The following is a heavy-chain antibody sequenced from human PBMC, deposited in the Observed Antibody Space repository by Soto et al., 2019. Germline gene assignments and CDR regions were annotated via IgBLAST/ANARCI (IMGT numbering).Heavy chain of an antibody. CDR2: IYYSGST. V-gene: IGHV4-61*01. CDR3: ARERQTYDSSGYYYYGMDV. CDR1: GGSVSSGSYY. Sequence: PSETLSLTCTVSGGSVSSGSYYWSWIRQPPGKGLEWIGYIYYSGSTNYNPSLKSRVTISVDTSKNQFSLKLSSVTAADTAVYYCARERQTYDSSGYYYYGMDVWGQGTTVTSP. J-gene: IGHJ6*02. D-gene: IGHD3-22*01.